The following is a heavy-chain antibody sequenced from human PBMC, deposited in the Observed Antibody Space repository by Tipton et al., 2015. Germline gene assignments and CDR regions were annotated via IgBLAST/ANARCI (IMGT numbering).Heavy chain of an antibody. D-gene: IGHD3-10*01. V-gene: IGHV3-21*01. CDR1: GFRFSEYD. J-gene: IGHJ4*02. CDR2: ITRTSSHT. Sequence: SLRLSCVVSGFRFSEYDMNWVRQAPGKGLECVASITRTSSHTFYADSVKGRFTISRDNAESSLFLQMSSLRVEDTGVYFCARDAPVVGVDYWGQGTLVTVSS. CDR3: ARDAPVVGVDY.